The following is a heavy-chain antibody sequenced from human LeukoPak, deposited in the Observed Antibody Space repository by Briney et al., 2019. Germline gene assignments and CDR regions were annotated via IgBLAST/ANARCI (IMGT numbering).Heavy chain of an antibody. Sequence: SETLSLTCSVSGDSISYFYWSWIRQAAGKGLEWIGRISTGGTTDYNTSLKSRVTMSVDTSKNQLSLKVISVTAADTAVYYCARECYYGSGYMDVWGKGTTVTVSS. D-gene: IGHD3-10*01. CDR1: GDSISYFY. J-gene: IGHJ6*03. V-gene: IGHV4-4*07. CDR2: ISTGGTT. CDR3: ARECYYGSGYMDV.